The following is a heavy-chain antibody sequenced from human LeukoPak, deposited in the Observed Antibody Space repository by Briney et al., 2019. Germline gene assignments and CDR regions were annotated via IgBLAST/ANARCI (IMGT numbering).Heavy chain of an antibody. J-gene: IGHJ5*02. CDR2: MNPNSGNT. CDR3: ARGGLRYFDWLFSWFDP. V-gene: IGHV1-8*01. Sequence: ASVKVSCKASGYTFTSYDINWVRQATGQGLEWMGWMNPNSGNTGYAQKFQGRVTMTRNTSISTAYMELSSLRSEDTAVYYCARGGLRYFDWLFSWFDPWGRGTLVTVSS. D-gene: IGHD3-9*01. CDR1: GYTFTSYD.